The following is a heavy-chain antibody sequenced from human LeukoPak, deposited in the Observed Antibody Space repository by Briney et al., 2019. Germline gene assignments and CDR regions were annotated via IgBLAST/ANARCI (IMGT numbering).Heavy chain of an antibody. CDR2: IWYDGSYK. CDR3: ARDKVDCTNGVCYTPFDY. CDR1: GFTFSTYG. V-gene: IGHV3-33*01. D-gene: IGHD2-8*01. Sequence: GGSLRLSCAASGFTFSTYGMLWVRQAPGKGLEWVAVIWYDGSYKYYGDSVKGRFTISRDNAKNSLYLQMNSLRDEDTAVYYCARDKVDCTNGVCYTPFDYWGQGTLVTVSS. J-gene: IGHJ4*02.